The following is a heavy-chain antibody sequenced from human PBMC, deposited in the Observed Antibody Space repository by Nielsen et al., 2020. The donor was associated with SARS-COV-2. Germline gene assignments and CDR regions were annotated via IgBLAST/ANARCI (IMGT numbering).Heavy chain of an antibody. V-gene: IGHV3-9*01. CDR2: ISWNSGSI. Sequence: GGSLRLSCAASGFTFDDYAMHWVRQAPGKGLEWVSGISWNSGSIGYADSVKGRFTISRDNAKSSLYLQMNSLRAEDTALYYCAKASPDGMDVWGQGTTVTVSS. J-gene: IGHJ6*02. CDR1: GFTFDDYA. CDR3: AKASPDGMDV.